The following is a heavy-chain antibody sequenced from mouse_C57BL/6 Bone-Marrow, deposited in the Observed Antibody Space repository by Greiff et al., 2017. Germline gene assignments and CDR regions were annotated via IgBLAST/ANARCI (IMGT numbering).Heavy chain of an antibody. D-gene: IGHD2-5*01. CDR1: GYTFTSYW. CDR2: IYPSDSAP. J-gene: IGHJ3*01. CDR3: AYYSNAFAY. V-gene: IGHV1-61*01. Sequence: QVQLQQSGAELVRPGSSVKLSCKASGYTFTSYWMDWVKQRPGQGLEWIGNIYPSDSAPHYNQKFKDKATLTVDKSSSTAYMQLSSLTSEDSAVYYCAYYSNAFAYWGQGTLVTVSA.